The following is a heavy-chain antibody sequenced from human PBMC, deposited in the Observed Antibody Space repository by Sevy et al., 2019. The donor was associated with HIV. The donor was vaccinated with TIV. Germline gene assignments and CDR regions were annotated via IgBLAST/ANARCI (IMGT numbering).Heavy chain of an antibody. CDR2: IYAGGST. V-gene: IGHV3-53*01. D-gene: IGHD7-27*01. CDR1: GLSVSRNY. J-gene: IGHJ3*02. CDR3: ASQLGIGAFDI. Sequence: GGSLRLSCAASGLSVSRNYLSWVRQAPGKGLEWVSVIYAGGSTYYADSVKGRFTVSRDKAKNTLYYTMNSLRAEDTAVYYCASQLGIGAFDIWGQGTMVTVSS.